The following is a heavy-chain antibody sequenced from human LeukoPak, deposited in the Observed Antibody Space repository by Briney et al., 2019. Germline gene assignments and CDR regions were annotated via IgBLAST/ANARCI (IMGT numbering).Heavy chain of an antibody. CDR3: ARDALGSYDY. CDR1: GFAFSDFY. Sequence: PGGSLRLSCAASGFAFSDFYMFWIRQAPGKGLEWISYISNSGSTLYYADSVKGRFTISRDNDKNLLYLQMNSLRADDTVVYYCARDALGSYDYWGQGTLATVSS. D-gene: IGHD3-10*01. J-gene: IGHJ4*02. V-gene: IGHV3-11*01. CDR2: ISNSGSTL.